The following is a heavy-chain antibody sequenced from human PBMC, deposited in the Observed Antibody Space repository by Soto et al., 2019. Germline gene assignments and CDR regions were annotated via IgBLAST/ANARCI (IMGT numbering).Heavy chain of an antibody. CDR3: ARDKITGLFDY. Sequence: QVQLQQWGAGLLKPSETLSLTCAVYGGSFSGYYWTWIRQPPGTGLEWIGEINHSGSTNYNPSLTSRVTISVDTSRHQSSLKLTSVTAADTAVYYCARDKITGLFDYWGQGTLVTVSS. D-gene: IGHD2-8*02. J-gene: IGHJ4*02. V-gene: IGHV4-34*01. CDR1: GGSFSGYY. CDR2: INHSGST.